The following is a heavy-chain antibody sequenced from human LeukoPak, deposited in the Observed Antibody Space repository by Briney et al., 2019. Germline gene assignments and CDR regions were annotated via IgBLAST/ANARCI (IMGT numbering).Heavy chain of an antibody. V-gene: IGHV4-39*01. Sequence: SETLSLTCTASGGSISSSSAYWGWIRQPPGKGLEWIGSIYYSKNTYYNPSLKSRVTISADTSKNQFSLTLGSVSATDTAVYYCVSPRGFSYGYFDCWGQGTLVTVSS. CDR3: VSPRGFSYGYFDC. J-gene: IGHJ4*02. CDR1: GGSISSSSAY. D-gene: IGHD5-18*01. CDR2: IYYSKNT.